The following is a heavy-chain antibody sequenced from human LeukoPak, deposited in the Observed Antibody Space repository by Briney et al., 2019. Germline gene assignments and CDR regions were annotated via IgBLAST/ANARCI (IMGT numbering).Heavy chain of an antibody. Sequence: GASVKVSCKASGYTFTGYHIHWVRQAPGQGLEWMGRINPNSGGTNYAQKFQGRVTMTRDTSITTAYMELSRLRSDATAVYFCAGDSSGGNWFDRWGQGALVTVSS. V-gene: IGHV1-2*06. D-gene: IGHD1-26*01. CDR2: INPNSGGT. CDR3: AGDSSGGNWFDR. J-gene: IGHJ5*02. CDR1: GYTFTGYH.